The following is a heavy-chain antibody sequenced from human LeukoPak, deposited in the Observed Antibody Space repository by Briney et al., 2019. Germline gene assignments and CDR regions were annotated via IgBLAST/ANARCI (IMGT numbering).Heavy chain of an antibody. CDR3: ATGRQMGY. Sequence: PGGSLRLSCAVSGFTFRSFWMSWVRQAPGKGLEWVANIKQDGSEKYYVVSVKGRFTISRDNAKNSLFLQMNSLRAEDTAVYYCATGRQMGYWGQGTLVTVSS. J-gene: IGHJ4*02. V-gene: IGHV3-7*03. D-gene: IGHD5-24*01. CDR1: GFTFRSFW. CDR2: IKQDGSEK.